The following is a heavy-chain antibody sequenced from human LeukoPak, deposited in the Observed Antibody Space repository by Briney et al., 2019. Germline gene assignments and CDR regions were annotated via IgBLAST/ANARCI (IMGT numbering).Heavy chain of an antibody. Sequence: PGESLKISCKGSGYRFTSYWIGWVRQMPGKGLEWMGRIDPFDSNTNYSPSFEGHVSISADKSMSTAYLQWTSLKASDTAIYYCARGLYSGYYMSGYWGQGTRVTVSS. V-gene: IGHV5-10-1*01. CDR1: GYRFTSYW. D-gene: IGHD5-12*01. CDR3: ARGLYSGYYMSGY. CDR2: IDPFDSNT. J-gene: IGHJ4*02.